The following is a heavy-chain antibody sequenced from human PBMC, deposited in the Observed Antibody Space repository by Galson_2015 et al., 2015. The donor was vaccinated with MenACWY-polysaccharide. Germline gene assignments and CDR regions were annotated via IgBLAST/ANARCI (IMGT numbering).Heavy chain of an antibody. V-gene: IGHV3-48*03. D-gene: IGHD4-17*01. CDR2: ISGAGHTI. CDR1: GFTFSSSS. Sequence: SLRLSCAASGFTFSSSSVIWVRQAPGKGLEWISYISGAGHTIYYADSVKGRFTVSRNNAKNLLYLQMNSLRAEDTAVYYCARLTTVTPVDYWGQGTLVTVSS. CDR3: ARLTTVTPVDY. J-gene: IGHJ4*02.